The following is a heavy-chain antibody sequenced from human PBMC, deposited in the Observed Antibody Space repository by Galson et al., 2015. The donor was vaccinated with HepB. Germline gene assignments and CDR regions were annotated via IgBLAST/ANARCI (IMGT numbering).Heavy chain of an antibody. Sequence: SLRLSCAASGFTFSSYWMSWVRQAPGKGLEWVANIKQDGSEKYYVDSVKGRFTISRDNAKNSLYLQMNSLRAEDTAVYYCARMYSSRLGPEYFQHWGQGTLVTVSS. CDR1: GFTFSSYW. CDR3: ARMYSSRLGPEYFQH. J-gene: IGHJ1*01. V-gene: IGHV3-7*01. D-gene: IGHD6-13*01. CDR2: IKQDGSEK.